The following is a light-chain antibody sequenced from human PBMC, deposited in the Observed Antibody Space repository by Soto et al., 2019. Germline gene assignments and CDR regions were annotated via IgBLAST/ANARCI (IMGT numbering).Light chain of an antibody. CDR3: SSYAGGNTYV. CDR1: SSDVGSYNY. J-gene: IGLJ1*01. CDR2: EVS. V-gene: IGLV2-8*01. Sequence: QSALTQPPSASGSPGQSVTISCTGTSSDVGSYNYVSWYQQHPGKAPKLMIYEVSKRPSGVPDRFSGSKSGNTASLTVSGLQAEDEGDYYCSSYAGGNTYVFGTGTKVTVL.